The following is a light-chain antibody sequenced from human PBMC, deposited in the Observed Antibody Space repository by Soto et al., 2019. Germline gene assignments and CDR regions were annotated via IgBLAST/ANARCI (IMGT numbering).Light chain of an antibody. V-gene: IGKV1-39*01. Sequence: DIQLTQSPSSLSAAVGDRVTITCRASETISMYLNWYQQKPGQAPILLISAASSLQSGVPSRFSGSGSGTDFTLTISSLQPEDFETYYCQQSYTTPPLTFGGGTKVEIK. CDR3: QQSYTTPPLT. J-gene: IGKJ4*01. CDR1: ETISMY. CDR2: AAS.